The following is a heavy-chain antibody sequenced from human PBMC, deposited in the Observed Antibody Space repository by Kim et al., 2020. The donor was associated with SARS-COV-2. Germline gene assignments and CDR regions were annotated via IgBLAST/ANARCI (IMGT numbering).Heavy chain of an antibody. Sequence: KGRFTISRDNSKKTLYLQMNSLRAEDRAVYFCARVSTLGRLESYHYGLDVWGQGTTVTVSS. V-gene: IGHV3-30*01. CDR3: ARVSTLGRLESYHYGLDV. D-gene: IGHD3-3*01. J-gene: IGHJ6*02.